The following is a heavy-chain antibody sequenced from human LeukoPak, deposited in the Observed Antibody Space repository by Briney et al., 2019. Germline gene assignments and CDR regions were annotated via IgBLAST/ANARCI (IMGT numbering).Heavy chain of an antibody. D-gene: IGHD5-12*01. CDR1: GFTVSSNY. J-gene: IGHJ4*02. Sequence: GGSLRLSCAASGFTVSSNYMSWVRQAPGKGLEWVSVIYSGGSTYYAGSVKGRFTISRDNSKNTLYLQMNSLRAEDTAVYYCARGRIVATIDYWGQGTLVTVSS. CDR3: ARGRIVATIDY. CDR2: IYSGGST. V-gene: IGHV3-53*01.